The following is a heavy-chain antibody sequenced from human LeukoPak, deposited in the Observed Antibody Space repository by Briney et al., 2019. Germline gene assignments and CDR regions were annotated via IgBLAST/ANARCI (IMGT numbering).Heavy chain of an antibody. V-gene: IGHV4-34*01. CDR3: ARKRITMVRGAIDY. Sequence: SETLSLTCAVYGGSFSGYYWSWIRQPPGKGLEWIGSIYYSGSTYYNPSLKSRVTISVDTSKNQFSLKLSSVTAADTAVYYCARKRITMVRGAIDYWGQGTLVTVSS. J-gene: IGHJ4*02. D-gene: IGHD3-10*01. CDR2: IYYSGST. CDR1: GGSFSGYY.